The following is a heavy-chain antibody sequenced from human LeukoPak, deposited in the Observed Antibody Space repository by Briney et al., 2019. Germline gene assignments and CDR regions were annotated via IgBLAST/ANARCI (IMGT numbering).Heavy chain of an antibody. CDR1: GDSIITTTYY. J-gene: IGHJ4*02. CDR2: IYHSGST. V-gene: IGHV4-30-2*01. Sequence: SETLSLTCSVSGDSIITTTYYWGWIRQPPGKGLEWIGYIYHSGSTHYNPSLKSRVTISVDRSKNQFSLKLSSVTAADTAVYYCARDGTGRYSYGFDYWGQGTLVTVSS. CDR3: ARDGTGRYSYGFDY. D-gene: IGHD5-18*01.